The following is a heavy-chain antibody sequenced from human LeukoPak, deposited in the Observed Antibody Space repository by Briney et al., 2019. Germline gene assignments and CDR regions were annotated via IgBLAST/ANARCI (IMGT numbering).Heavy chain of an antibody. CDR1: GYTFTSYY. CDR3: ARAYYDILSGSITALDF. CDR2: INPNGGST. Sequence: ASVKVSCKASGYTFTSYYLHWVRQAPGQGLEWMGIINPNGGSTRYAQKFQGRVTMTRDTSTSTVYMELSSLRSEDTVVYYCARAYYDILSGSITALDFWGQGTLVAVSS. J-gene: IGHJ4*02. V-gene: IGHV1-46*01. D-gene: IGHD3-9*01.